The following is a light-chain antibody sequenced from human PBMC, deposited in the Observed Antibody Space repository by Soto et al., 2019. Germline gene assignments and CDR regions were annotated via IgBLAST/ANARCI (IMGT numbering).Light chain of an antibody. CDR3: QSYDSSLSGWV. CDR2: GNS. Sequence: QSVLTQPPSVSGAPGQRVTISCTGSSSNIGAGYDLHWYQQLPGTAPKLLISGNSNRPSGVPDRFSGSKSGNSASRAITGLQAEDEADYYCQSYDSSLSGWVFGGGTKLTVL. J-gene: IGLJ3*02. CDR1: SSNIGAGYD. V-gene: IGLV1-40*01.